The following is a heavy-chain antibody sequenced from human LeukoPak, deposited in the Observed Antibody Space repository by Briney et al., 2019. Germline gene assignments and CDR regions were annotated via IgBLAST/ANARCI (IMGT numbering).Heavy chain of an antibody. CDR2: IYYSGST. D-gene: IGHD2-21*02. Sequence: SETLSLTCTVSGGSISSYYWSWIRQPPGKGLEWIGYIYYSGSTNYNPSLKSRVTISVDTSKNQFSLKLSSVTAADTAVYYCAREVVTDTQKNWFDPWGQGTLVTVSS. CDR3: AREVVTDTQKNWFDP. CDR1: GGSISSYY. V-gene: IGHV4-59*01. J-gene: IGHJ5*02.